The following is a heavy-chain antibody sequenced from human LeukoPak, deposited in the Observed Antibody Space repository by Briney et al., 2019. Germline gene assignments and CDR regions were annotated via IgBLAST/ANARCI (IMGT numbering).Heavy chain of an antibody. CDR1: GGSISSSSYY. J-gene: IGHJ4*02. V-gene: IGHV4-39*01. D-gene: IGHD1-26*01. Sequence: SETLTLTCTVSGGSISSSSYYWGWIRQPPGKGLEWIGSIYYSGSAYYNPSLKSRVTISVDTSKNQFSLKLSSVTAADTAVYYCARLSGSYYSDFDYWGQGSLVTVSS. CDR3: ARLSGSYYSDFDY. CDR2: IYYSGSA.